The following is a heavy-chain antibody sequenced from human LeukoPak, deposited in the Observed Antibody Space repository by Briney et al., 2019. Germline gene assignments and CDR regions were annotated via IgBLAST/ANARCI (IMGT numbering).Heavy chain of an antibody. D-gene: IGHD6-6*01. J-gene: IGHJ5*02. Sequence: GGSLRLSCAASGFTFTSYGMSWVRQAPGKGLEWVSAISGSGGSTYYADSVKGRFTISRDNSKNTLYLQMNSLRAEDTAVYYCAKDSHGYSSSPWGQGTLVTVSS. V-gene: IGHV3-23*01. CDR2: ISGSGGST. CDR1: GFTFTSYG. CDR3: AKDSHGYSSSP.